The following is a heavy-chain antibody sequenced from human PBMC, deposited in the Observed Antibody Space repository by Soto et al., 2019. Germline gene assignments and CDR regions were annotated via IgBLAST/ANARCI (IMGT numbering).Heavy chain of an antibody. CDR3: ARPKKGAATDGYYYYMDV. D-gene: IGHD2-15*01. V-gene: IGHV4-39*01. J-gene: IGHJ6*03. CDR1: GGSISSSSYY. Sequence: PSETLSLTCTVSGGSISSSSYYWGWIRQPPGKGLEWIGSIYYSGSTYYNPSLKSRVTISVDTSKNQFSLKLSSVTAADTAVYYCARPKKGAATDGYYYYMDVWGKGTTVTVSS. CDR2: IYYSGST.